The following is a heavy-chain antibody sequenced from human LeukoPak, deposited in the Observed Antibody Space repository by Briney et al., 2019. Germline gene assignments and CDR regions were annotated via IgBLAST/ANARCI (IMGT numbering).Heavy chain of an antibody. CDR3: VLGEPRSPFDY. Sequence: GGSLRLSCAASGFTFSSYWMHWVRQAPGKGLEWVASISSSSSYIYYADSVKGRFTISRDNAKNSLYLQMNSLRAEDTAVYYCVLGEPRSPFDYWGQGTLVTVSS. V-gene: IGHV3-21*01. D-gene: IGHD1-26*01. J-gene: IGHJ4*02. CDR1: GFTFSSYW. CDR2: ISSSSSYI.